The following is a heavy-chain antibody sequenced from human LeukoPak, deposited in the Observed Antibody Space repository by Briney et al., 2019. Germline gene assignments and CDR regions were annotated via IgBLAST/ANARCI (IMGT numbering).Heavy chain of an antibody. CDR2: IQYDGSNQ. Sequence: GGSLRLSCAASPFTFSSYGMHWVRQAPGKGLEWVAYIQYDGSNQQYADSVKGRFTISRDNAKNTLYLQMNSLRAEDTAVYYCARVGCSGGSCYYVFDYWGQGTLVTVSS. CDR3: ARVGCSGGSCYYVFDY. D-gene: IGHD2-15*01. CDR1: PFTFSSYG. J-gene: IGHJ4*02. V-gene: IGHV3-30*02.